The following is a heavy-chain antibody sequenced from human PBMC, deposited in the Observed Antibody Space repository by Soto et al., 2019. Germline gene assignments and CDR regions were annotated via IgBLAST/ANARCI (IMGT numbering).Heavy chain of an antibody. CDR3: ARSRVVATMGGFDY. Sequence: QVQLQESGPGLVKPSQTLSLTCTVSGGSISSGGYYWSWIRQHPGKGLEWIGYIYYSGSTYYNPSLKSRVTISVDTSKYQVSLKLSSGTVADTAVYYCARSRVVATMGGFDYWGQGTLVTVSS. CDR2: IYYSGST. J-gene: IGHJ4*02. V-gene: IGHV4-31*03. D-gene: IGHD5-12*01. CDR1: GGSISSGGYY.